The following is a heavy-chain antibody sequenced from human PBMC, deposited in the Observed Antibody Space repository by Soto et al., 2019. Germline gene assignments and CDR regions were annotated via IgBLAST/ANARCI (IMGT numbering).Heavy chain of an antibody. Sequence: CSAAGFTVSSNYMSWVRQAPAKGLEWVSVIYAGGSTFYADSVKGRFTISRDNSKNTVYLQMNSLRAEDTAVYYCARENDYGFDYWGQGTLVTVSS. V-gene: IGHV3-66*01. CDR2: IYAGGST. CDR1: GFTVSSNY. D-gene: IGHD4-17*01. J-gene: IGHJ4*02. CDR3: ARENDYGFDY.